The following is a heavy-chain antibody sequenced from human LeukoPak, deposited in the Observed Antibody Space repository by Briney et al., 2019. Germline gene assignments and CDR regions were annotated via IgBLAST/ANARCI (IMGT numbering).Heavy chain of an antibody. Sequence: GGSLRLSCAASGFTFSSYWMSWVRQAPGKGLEWVANIKQDGSEKYYVVSVKGRFTISRDNAKNSLYLQMNSLRAEDTAVYYCARDYYDSSGEFDYWGQGTLVTVSS. V-gene: IGHV3-7*05. D-gene: IGHD3-22*01. CDR2: IKQDGSEK. CDR3: ARDYYDSSGEFDY. CDR1: GFTFSSYW. J-gene: IGHJ4*02.